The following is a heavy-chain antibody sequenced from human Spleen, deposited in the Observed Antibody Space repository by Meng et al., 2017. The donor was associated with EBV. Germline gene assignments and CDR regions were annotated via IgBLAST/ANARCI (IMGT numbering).Heavy chain of an antibody. D-gene: IGHD2-15*01. J-gene: IGHJ4*02. CDR2: IIPIFGPP. V-gene: IGHV1-69*06. CDR1: GGTFSRDN. Sequence: VRLGQSGAEVKKPGSSVKVSCKAPGGTFSRDNINWVRQAPGQGLEWLGGIIPIFGPPTHAQEFQGRVTITADKSTNTAYMELSSLRSEDTAVYYCARDPKPGYCSGGSCPFDYWGQGTLVTVSS. CDR3: ARDPKPGYCSGGSCPFDY.